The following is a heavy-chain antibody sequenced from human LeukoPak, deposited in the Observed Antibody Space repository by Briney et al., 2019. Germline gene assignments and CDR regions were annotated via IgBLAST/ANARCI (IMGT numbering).Heavy chain of an antibody. CDR3: ARDLWGLLWFGERPYYFDY. Sequence: GGSLRLSCAASGFAVSSNYMSWVRQAPGKGLEWVSVIYSGGSTYYADSVKGRFTISRDNAKNSLYLQMNSLRAEDTAVYYCARDLWGLLWFGERPYYFDYWGQGTLVTVSS. J-gene: IGHJ4*02. D-gene: IGHD3-10*01. CDR2: IYSGGST. CDR1: GFAVSSNY. V-gene: IGHV3-66*01.